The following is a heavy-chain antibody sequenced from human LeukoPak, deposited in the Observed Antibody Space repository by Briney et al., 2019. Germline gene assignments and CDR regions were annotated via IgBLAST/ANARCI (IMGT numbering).Heavy chain of an antibody. CDR1: GFIFTNYF. CDR3: AKGGDYYYYYGMDV. Sequence: GGSLRLSCAASGFIFTNYFMSWVRQAPGKGLEWISALSGSGASTYYADSVKGRFTISRDNSKNTLYLQMNSLRAEDTAVYYCAKGGDYYYYYGMDVWGQGTTVTVSS. V-gene: IGHV3-23*01. CDR2: LSGSGAST. J-gene: IGHJ6*02.